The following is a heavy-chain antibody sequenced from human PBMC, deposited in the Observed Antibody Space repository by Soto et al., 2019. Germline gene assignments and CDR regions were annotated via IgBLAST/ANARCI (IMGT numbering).Heavy chain of an antibody. D-gene: IGHD3-10*01. CDR3: ARVRFGEWGYAMDV. CDR1: GLTFSDCY. J-gene: IGHJ6*02. Sequence: QVQLVESGGGLVKPGGSLRLSCAASGLTFSDCYMNWIRQAPGKGLEWDSYISSSGSSINYAGSVKGRFTISRDNAKNSLYLQMNSLRAEATAMYYCARVRFGEWGYAMDVWGQGTTVTVSS. V-gene: IGHV3-11*01. CDR2: ISSSGSSI.